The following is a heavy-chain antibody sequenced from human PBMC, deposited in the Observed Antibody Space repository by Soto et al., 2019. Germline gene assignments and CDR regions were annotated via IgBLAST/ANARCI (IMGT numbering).Heavy chain of an antibody. D-gene: IGHD3-3*01. Sequence: PSETLSLTCSVSDDSINSDKCYWGWIRQPPGKGLEWIGSIYYRGNAYYNPSLQTRVTISLDKSKNQFSLKLSSVTAADTAVYYCARGKLRRRFLEWLKKPPPVGQLDYFDYWGQGTLVTVSS. CDR2: IYYRGNA. CDR3: ARGKLRRRFLEWLKKPPPVGQLDYFDY. V-gene: IGHV4-39*01. J-gene: IGHJ4*02. CDR1: DDSINSDKCY.